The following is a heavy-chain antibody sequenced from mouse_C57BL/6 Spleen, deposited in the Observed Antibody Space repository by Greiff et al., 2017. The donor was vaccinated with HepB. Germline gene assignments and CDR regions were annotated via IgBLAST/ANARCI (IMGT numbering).Heavy chain of an antibody. D-gene: IGHD4-1*01. Sequence: EVKLMESGGGLVKPGGSLKLSCAASGFTFSDYGMHWVRQAPEKGLEWVAYISSGSSTIYYADTVKGRFTISRDNAKNTLFLQMTSLRSEDTAMYYCANNWEGAMDYWGQGTSVTVSS. CDR3: ANNWEGAMDY. CDR2: ISSGSSTI. V-gene: IGHV5-17*01. J-gene: IGHJ4*01. CDR1: GFTFSDYG.